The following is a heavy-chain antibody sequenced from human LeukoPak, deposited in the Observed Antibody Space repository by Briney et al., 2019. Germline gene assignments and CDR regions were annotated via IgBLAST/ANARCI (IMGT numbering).Heavy chain of an antibody. D-gene: IGHD6-19*01. CDR3: ARHAFGSGWYYFDY. V-gene: IGHV4-59*08. CDR1: GGSISSYY. CDR2: IYYSGST. Sequence: PSETLSLTCTVSGGSISSYYWSWIQQPPGKGLEWIGYIYYSGSTNYNPSLKSRVTISVDTSKNQFSLKLSSVTAADTAVYYCARHAFGSGWYYFDYWGQGTLVTVSS. J-gene: IGHJ4*02.